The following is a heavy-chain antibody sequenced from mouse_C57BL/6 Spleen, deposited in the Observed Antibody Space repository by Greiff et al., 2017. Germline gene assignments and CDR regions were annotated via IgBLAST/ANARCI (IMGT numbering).Heavy chain of an antibody. J-gene: IGHJ1*03. CDR3: AREGTTVVAHWYFDV. CDR2: IYPGSGST. D-gene: IGHD1-1*01. V-gene: IGHV1-55*01. CDR1: GYTFTSYW. Sequence: VQLQQSGAELVKPGASVKMSCKASGYTFTSYWITWVKQRPGQGLEWIGDIYPGSGSTNYNEKFKSKATLTVDTSSSTAYMQLSSLTSEDSAVYYCAREGTTVVAHWYFDVWGTGTTVTVSS.